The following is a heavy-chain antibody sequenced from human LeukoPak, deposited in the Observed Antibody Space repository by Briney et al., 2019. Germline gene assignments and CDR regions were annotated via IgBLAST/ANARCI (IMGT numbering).Heavy chain of an antibody. CDR2: IYTGGST. CDR3: ARDRGRYWHFDL. Sequence: GGSLRLSCAASGFTVSSKYMNWVRQAPGKGLEWLSVIYTGGSTYYADSVKGRFTISRDSSKNTLYLQMNSLRAEDTAVYYCARDRGRYWHFDLWGRGTLVTVSS. J-gene: IGHJ2*01. D-gene: IGHD3-16*01. V-gene: IGHV3-53*01. CDR1: GFTVSSKY.